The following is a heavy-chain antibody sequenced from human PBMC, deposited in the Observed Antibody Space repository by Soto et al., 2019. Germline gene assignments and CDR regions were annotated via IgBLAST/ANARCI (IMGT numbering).Heavy chain of an antibody. D-gene: IGHD6-13*01. CDR3: ATIAGTAGGPIDY. Sequence: PSETLSLTCTVSGGSISSGAYYWSWVRQPPGKGLEWIGYIYYSGSIYYDPSLKSRVTISVDTSKNQYSLKLSSVTAMDTAVYYCATIAGTAGGPIDYWGQGTPVTVPQ. CDR1: GGSISSGAYY. V-gene: IGHV4-30-4*01. CDR2: IYYSGSI. J-gene: IGHJ4*02.